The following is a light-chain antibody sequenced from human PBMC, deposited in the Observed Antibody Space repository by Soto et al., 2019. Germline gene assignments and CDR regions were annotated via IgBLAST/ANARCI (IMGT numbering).Light chain of an antibody. Sequence: EIVMTQSPATLSVSPGEGATVSCRASQSVSSNLAWYQQKPGQAPRLLIYGASTRATGIPARFSGSGSGTDFTLTISRLEPEDFAVYYCQQYGSSLTFGQGTKVDIK. CDR3: QQYGSSLT. CDR2: GAS. CDR1: QSVSSN. V-gene: IGKV3-15*01. J-gene: IGKJ1*01.